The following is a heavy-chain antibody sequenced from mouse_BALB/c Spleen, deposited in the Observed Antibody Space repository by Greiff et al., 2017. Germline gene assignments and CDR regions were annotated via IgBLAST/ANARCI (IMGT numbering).Heavy chain of an antibody. CDR2: IWAGGST. CDR3: ARDYGNCFAY. D-gene: IGHD2-1*01. V-gene: IGHV2-9*02. J-gene: IGHJ2*01. Sequence: QVQLKESGPGLVAPSQSLSITCTVSGFSLTSYGVHWVRQPPGKGLEWLGVIWAGGSTNYNSALMSRLSISNDNSKSQVFLQMNSLQTDDTAMYYCARDYGNCFAYWGQGTTLTVSA. CDR1: GFSLTSYG.